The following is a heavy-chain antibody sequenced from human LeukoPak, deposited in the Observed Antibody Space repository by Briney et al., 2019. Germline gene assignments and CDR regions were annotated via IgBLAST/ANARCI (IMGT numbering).Heavy chain of an antibody. CDR3: ARTYYDILTGYNPCFDY. V-gene: IGHV3-74*01. J-gene: IGHJ4*02. CDR1: GFSFSNTW. CDR2: IKSDGSTT. Sequence: GGSLRLSCAASGFSFSNTWMHWVRQAPGKGLVWVSHIKSDGSTTTYADSVKGRFTISRDNAKSFLYLQMNSLRAEDTAVYYCARTYYDILTGYNPCFDYWGQGILVTVSS. D-gene: IGHD3-9*01.